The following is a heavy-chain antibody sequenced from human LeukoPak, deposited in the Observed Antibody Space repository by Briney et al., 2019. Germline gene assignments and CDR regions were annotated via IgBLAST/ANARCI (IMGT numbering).Heavy chain of an antibody. CDR3: ARDRRSGGSYHDY. Sequence: PGGSLRLSCTPSGFTFSSYWMSWVRQVPGKGLEWVANIKQDESEKYYVDSVKGRFTISRDNAKNSLYLQMNSLRAEDTAVYYCARDRRSGGSYHDYWGQGTLVTVSS. J-gene: IGHJ4*02. D-gene: IGHD1-26*01. CDR1: GFTFSSYW. CDR2: IKQDESEK. V-gene: IGHV3-7*01.